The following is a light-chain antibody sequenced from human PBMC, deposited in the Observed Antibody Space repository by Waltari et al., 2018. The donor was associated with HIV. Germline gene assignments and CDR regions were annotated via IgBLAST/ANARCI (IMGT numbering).Light chain of an antibody. CDR1: SSDVGGYNY. CDR3: ASYAGSTNV. V-gene: IGLV2-8*01. Sequence: QSALTQPPSASGSPGQSVTISCTGTSSDVGGYNYVSWYQLHPGKAPKLMIYEVSKRPSGVPDRFSGSKSGNTAPLTVSGLQSEDEADYFCASYAGSTNVFGTGTKVTVL. J-gene: IGLJ1*01. CDR2: EVS.